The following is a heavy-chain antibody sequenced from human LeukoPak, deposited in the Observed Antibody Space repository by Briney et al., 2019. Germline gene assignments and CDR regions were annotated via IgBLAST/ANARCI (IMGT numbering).Heavy chain of an antibody. D-gene: IGHD1-26*01. Sequence: GGSLRLSCAASGFTFSSHWMHWVRQAPGKGLVWVSRINSDGSTTTYADSVKGRFTISRDNAKNSLYLQMNSLRAEDTAVYYFAGDLGWELLKANVFDIWAKGQWSPSLQ. V-gene: IGHV3-74*01. CDR1: GFTFSSHW. CDR3: AGDLGWELLKANVFDI. CDR2: INSDGSTT. J-gene: IGHJ3*02.